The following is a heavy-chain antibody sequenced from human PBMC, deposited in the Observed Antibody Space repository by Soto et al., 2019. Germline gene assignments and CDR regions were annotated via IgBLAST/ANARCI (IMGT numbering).Heavy chain of an antibody. Sequence: EVQLVESGGGLIQPGGSLRLSCAASGLTVSNNYMSWVRQAPGKGLEGVSIIYSGGSTYYADSVTGRFNISRDNSKNTRYLKMDSLRAEDTAVYYCARAFNWNDAYFDYWGQGTLVTVSS. D-gene: IGHD1-1*01. CDR3: ARAFNWNDAYFDY. CDR1: GLTVSNNY. J-gene: IGHJ4*02. V-gene: IGHV3-53*01. CDR2: IYSGGST.